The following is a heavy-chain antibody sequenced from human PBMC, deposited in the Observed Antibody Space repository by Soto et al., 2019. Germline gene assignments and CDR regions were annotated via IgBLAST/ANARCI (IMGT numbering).Heavy chain of an antibody. CDR3: ARSRAGRTAASYYDYMDV. CDR2: VKQDGSEK. V-gene: IGHV3-7*01. J-gene: IGHJ6*03. Sequence: VQLVESGGGLVQPGGSLRLSCAAAGFSFSDYWMTWVRQPPGKGREGVANVKQDGSEKYNADSVKGRFTISRDNAKSSLYLQMNSLRAEDTAVYYCARSRAGRTAASYYDYMDVWGKGTTVTVSS. CDR1: GFSFSDYW. D-gene: IGHD2-2*01.